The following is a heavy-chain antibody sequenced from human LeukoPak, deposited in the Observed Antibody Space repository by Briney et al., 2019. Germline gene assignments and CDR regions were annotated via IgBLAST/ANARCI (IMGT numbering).Heavy chain of an antibody. V-gene: IGHV1-18*01. Sequence: AASVKVSFKASGYTFTIYGINWVRQAPGQGLEWMGWISAYNGKTNYAQKLQGRVTMTTDTSTSTAYMELRSLRSDDTAVYYCARDDALVATGSLDYWGQGTLVTVSS. D-gene: IGHD5-12*01. CDR1: GYTFTIYG. J-gene: IGHJ4*02. CDR3: ARDDALVATGSLDY. CDR2: ISAYNGKT.